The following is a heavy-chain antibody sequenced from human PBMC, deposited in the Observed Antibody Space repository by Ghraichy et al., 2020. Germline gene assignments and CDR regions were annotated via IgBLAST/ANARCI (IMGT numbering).Heavy chain of an antibody. Sequence: GESLNISCAASGFTFDDYAMHWVRQAPGKGLEWVSLISWDGGSTYYADSVKGRFTISRDNSKNSLYLQMNSLRAEDTALYYCAKDKQDGVYSSSTFDYWGQGTLVTVSS. CDR3: AKDKQDGVYSSSTFDY. CDR2: ISWDGGST. CDR1: GFTFDDYA. D-gene: IGHD6-6*01. V-gene: IGHV3-43D*04. J-gene: IGHJ4*02.